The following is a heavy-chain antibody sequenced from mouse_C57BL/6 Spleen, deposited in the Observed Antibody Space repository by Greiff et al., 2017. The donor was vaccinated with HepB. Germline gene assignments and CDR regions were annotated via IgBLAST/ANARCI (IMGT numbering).Heavy chain of an antibody. V-gene: IGHV1-64*01. J-gene: IGHJ3*01. CDR3: AFELAGTRFAY. Sequence: QVQLQQPGAELVKPGASVKLSCKASGYTFTSYWMHWVKQRPGQGLEWIGMIHPNSGSTNYNEKFKSKATLTVDKSSSTAYMQLSSLTSEDSAVYDCAFELAGTRFAYWGQGTLVTVSA. CDR2: IHPNSGST. CDR1: GYTFTSYW. D-gene: IGHD3-1*01.